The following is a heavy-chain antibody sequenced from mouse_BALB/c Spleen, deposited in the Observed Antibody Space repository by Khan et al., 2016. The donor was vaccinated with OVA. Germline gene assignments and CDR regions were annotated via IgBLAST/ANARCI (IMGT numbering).Heavy chain of an antibody. CDR2: INYGGNT. CDR1: GYSFTSGYS. Sequence: EVQLQESGPDLVKPSQSLSLTCTVTGYSFTSGYSWYWIRQFPGNKLEWMGYINYGGNTNYNPSLKGRISITRDTSRNQFFLQLTSVTTEDTATYYCASAGRGFPYWGQGTLVTVSA. CDR3: ASAGRGFPY. V-gene: IGHV3-1*02. J-gene: IGHJ3*01.